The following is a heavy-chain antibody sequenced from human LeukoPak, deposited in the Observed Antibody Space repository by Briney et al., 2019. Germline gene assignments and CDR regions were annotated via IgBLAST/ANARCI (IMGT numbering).Heavy chain of an antibody. CDR1: GGSFSGYY. V-gene: IGHV4-34*01. Sequence: PSETLSLTCAVYGGSFSGYYWSWIRQPPGKGLEWIGEINHSGSTNYNPSLKSRVTISVDTSKNQFSLKLSSVTAADTAVYYCARVRRHDYGDNPVTIGGSHAFDIWGQGTMVTVSS. J-gene: IGHJ3*02. CDR3: ARVRRHDYGDNPVTIGGSHAFDI. D-gene: IGHD4-17*01. CDR2: INHSGST.